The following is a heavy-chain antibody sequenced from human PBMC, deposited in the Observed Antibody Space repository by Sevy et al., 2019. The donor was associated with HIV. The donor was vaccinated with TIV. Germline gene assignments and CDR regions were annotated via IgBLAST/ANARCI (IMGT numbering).Heavy chain of an antibody. CDR1: GYTFTGYY. Sequence: ASVKVSCKASGYTFTGYYMHWVRQAPGQGLEWMGWINPNSGGTNYAQKFQGWVTMTRDTSISTAYMELSRLRSDDTAVYYCAREIPWGAAGTIAPCEGAFDIWGQGTMVTVSS. V-gene: IGHV1-2*04. CDR2: INPNSGGT. D-gene: IGHD6-13*01. CDR3: AREIPWGAAGTIAPCEGAFDI. J-gene: IGHJ3*02.